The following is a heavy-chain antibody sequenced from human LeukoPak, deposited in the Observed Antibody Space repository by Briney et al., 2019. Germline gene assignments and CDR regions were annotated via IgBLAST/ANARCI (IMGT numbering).Heavy chain of an antibody. D-gene: IGHD1-26*01. Sequence: PVKVSCKASGHTFTSYGISWVRQAPGQGLEWMGGIIPIFGTANYAQKFQGRVTITADESTSTAYMELSSLRSEDTAVYYCARVLVGATRAGFFDYWGQGTLVTVSS. CDR2: IIPIFGTA. J-gene: IGHJ4*02. CDR3: ARVLVGATRAGFFDY. V-gene: IGHV1-69*13. CDR1: GHTFTSYG.